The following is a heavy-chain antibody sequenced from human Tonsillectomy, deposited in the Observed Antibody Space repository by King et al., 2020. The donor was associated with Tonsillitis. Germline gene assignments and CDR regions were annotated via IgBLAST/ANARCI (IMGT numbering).Heavy chain of an antibody. D-gene: IGHD2/OR15-2a*01. V-gene: IGHV3-23*04. CDR2: ISGSGGDT. CDR1: GFTFSTYA. Sequence: VQLVESGGGLVQPGGSLRLSCAASGFTFSTYAMVWVRQAPGKGLDSISSISGSGGDTYYVDSVRGRFTISRDNSKNTLYLQMNSLRAEDTAVYYCAKVFNREDSYWYGMDVWGQGTTVTVSS. CDR3: AKVFNREDSYWYGMDV. J-gene: IGHJ6*02.